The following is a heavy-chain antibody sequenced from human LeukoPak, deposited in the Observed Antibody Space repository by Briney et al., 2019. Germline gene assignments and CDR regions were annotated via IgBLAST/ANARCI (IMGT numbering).Heavy chain of an antibody. V-gene: IGHV4-4*07. D-gene: IGHD2-2*01. Sequence: SETLSLTCTVSGGSISSYYWSWIRQPAGKGLEWIGCIYTSGSTNYNPSLKSRVTMSVDTSKNQFSLKLSSVTAADTAVYYCAIIGYCSSTSCHDYWGQGTLVTVSS. CDR2: IYTSGST. CDR3: AIIGYCSSTSCHDY. CDR1: GGSISSYY. J-gene: IGHJ4*02.